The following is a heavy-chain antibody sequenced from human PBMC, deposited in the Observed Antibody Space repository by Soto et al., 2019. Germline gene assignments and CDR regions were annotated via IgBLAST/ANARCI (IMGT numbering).Heavy chain of an antibody. CDR3: AREGVDYDILTCYTFDP. D-gene: IGHD3-9*01. CDR1: GGTFSSYA. J-gene: IGHJ5*02. CDR2: IIPIFGIA. Sequence: SVKVSCKASGGTFSSYAISWVRQAPGQGLEWMGGIIPIFGIANYAQKFQGRVTITADESTSTAYMELSSLRSEDTAVYYCAREGVDYDILTCYTFDPWGQGTLVTVSS. V-gene: IGHV1-69*13.